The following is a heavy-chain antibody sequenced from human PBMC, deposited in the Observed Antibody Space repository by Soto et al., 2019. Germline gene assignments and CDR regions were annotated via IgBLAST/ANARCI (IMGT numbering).Heavy chain of an antibody. CDR1: GGSISSYY. V-gene: IGHV4-59*08. J-gene: IGHJ3*01. Sequence: QVQLQESGPGLVKPSETLSLTCTVSGGSISSYYWSWIRQPPGKGLEWIGYIYYSGSTNYNPSLKSRVTISVDTSKNHSSLKLSSVTAADTAVYYCAGRFGDDFDFWGQGTMVTVSS. CDR2: IYYSGST. D-gene: IGHD3-10*01. CDR3: AGRFGDDFDF.